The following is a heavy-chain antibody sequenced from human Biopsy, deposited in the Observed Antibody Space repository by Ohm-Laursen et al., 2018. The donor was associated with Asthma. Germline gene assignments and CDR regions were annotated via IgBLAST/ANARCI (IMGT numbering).Heavy chain of an antibody. V-gene: IGHV3-30*01. CDR3: VRDGTDDAFDI. J-gene: IGHJ3*02. Sequence: SLRLSCTASGFSFRNFAIHWLRQAPGKGLEWVGVISKDASTQDYADSVKGRFTMARDNSKNTLDLQMNSLREEDTAVYYCVRDGTDDAFDIWGQGTVVSVSS. CDR1: GFSFRNFA. CDR2: ISKDASTQ. D-gene: IGHD1-1*01.